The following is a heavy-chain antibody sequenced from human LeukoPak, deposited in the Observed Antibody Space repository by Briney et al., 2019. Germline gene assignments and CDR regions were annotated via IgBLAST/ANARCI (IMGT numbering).Heavy chain of an antibody. CDR2: INPSGRST. CDR3: ARGAKRWLQFKTSAGFDY. V-gene: IGHV1-46*01. D-gene: IGHD5-24*01. CDR1: GYTFTSYD. J-gene: IGHJ4*02. Sequence: GASVKVSCKASGYTFTSYDMHWVRQAPGQGLEWMRIINPSGRSTSYTQKFQGRVTMTRDTSTSTVYMELNSLRSEDTAVYYCARGAKRWLQFKTSAGFDYWGQGTLVTVSS.